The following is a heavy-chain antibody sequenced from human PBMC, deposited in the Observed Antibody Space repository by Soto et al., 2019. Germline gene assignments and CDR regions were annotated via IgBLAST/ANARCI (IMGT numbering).Heavy chain of an antibody. D-gene: IGHD3-10*01. CDR1: GNSISTGAYY. V-gene: IGHV4-31*03. Sequence: SETLSLTCTVSGNSISTGAYYWSWLRQHPVKGLEWIGHIFYSGNTHYSPSLESRVTISVDTSKNQFSIKLTSVTVADTAVYYCAREGRSAAPQAGFDLWGQGTLVTV. J-gene: IGHJ4*02. CDR2: IFYSGNT. CDR3: AREGRSAAPQAGFDL.